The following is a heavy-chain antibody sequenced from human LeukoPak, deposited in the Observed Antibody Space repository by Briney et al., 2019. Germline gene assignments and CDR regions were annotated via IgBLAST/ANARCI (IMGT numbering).Heavy chain of an antibody. CDR3: ARDRPTCSGGSGYSLVLFDY. V-gene: IGHV1-46*01. D-gene: IGHD2-15*01. CDR2: INPSGGST. Sequence: ASVKVSFKASGYTFTSYYMHWVRQAPGQGLEWMGIINPSGGSTSYAQKFQGRVTMTRDTSTSTVYMELSSLRSEDTAVYYCARDRPTCSGGSGYSLVLFDYWGQGTLVTVSS. CDR1: GYTFTSYY. J-gene: IGHJ4*02.